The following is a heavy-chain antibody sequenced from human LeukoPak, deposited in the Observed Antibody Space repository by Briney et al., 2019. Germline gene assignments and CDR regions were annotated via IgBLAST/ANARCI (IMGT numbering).Heavy chain of an antibody. Sequence: GGSLRLSCAASGFTFSSYWMSWVRQAPGKGLEWVANIKQDRSEKYYVDSVKGRFTISRDNAKNSLYLQMNSLRAEDTAVYYCAKDQGYSSSWFDYWGQGTLVTVSS. CDR3: AKDQGYSSSWFDY. J-gene: IGHJ4*02. CDR1: GFTFSSYW. V-gene: IGHV3-7*03. D-gene: IGHD6-13*01. CDR2: IKQDRSEK.